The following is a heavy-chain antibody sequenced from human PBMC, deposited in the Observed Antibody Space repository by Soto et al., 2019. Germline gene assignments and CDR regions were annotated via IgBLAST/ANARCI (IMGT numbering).Heavy chain of an antibody. V-gene: IGHV3-74*01. CDR1: GFSFSIYW. J-gene: IGHJ6*03. CDR2: IITEGSST. D-gene: IGHD3-16*01. CDR3: ATGLSTCGYYMGA. Sequence: EVQLVESGGGLVQPGGSLILSCAASGFSFSIYWMHWVRQAPGKELVWVSRIITEGSSTSYADSVKGRVTISRDNAKNTLYRPMNSLTAEDAAVYYCATGLSTCGYYMGAWGKGTTVTVSS.